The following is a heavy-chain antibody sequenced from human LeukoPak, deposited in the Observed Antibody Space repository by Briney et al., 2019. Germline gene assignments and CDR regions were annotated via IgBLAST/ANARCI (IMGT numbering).Heavy chain of an antibody. CDR1: GYSISSGYY. V-gene: IGHV4-38-2*02. J-gene: IGHJ5*02. Sequence: PSETLSLTCAVSGYSISSGYYWGWIRQPPGKGLEWMGSIYHSGSTYYNPSLKSRVTISVDTSKNQFSLKLSSVTAADTAVYYCARDRGGRLLWFGEYNWFDPWGQGTLVTVSS. CDR2: IYHSGST. CDR3: ARDRGGRLLWFGEYNWFDP. D-gene: IGHD3-10*01.